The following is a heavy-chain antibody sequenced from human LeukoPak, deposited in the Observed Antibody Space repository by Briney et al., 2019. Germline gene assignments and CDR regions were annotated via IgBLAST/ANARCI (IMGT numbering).Heavy chain of an antibody. Sequence: ASVKVSCKASGYTFTGYYMHWVRQAPGQGLEWMGWINPNSGGTNYAQKFQGWVTMTRDTSISTAYMELSRLRSDDTAVYYCARDRALLWFGEFGSDAFDIWGQGTMVTVSS. J-gene: IGHJ3*02. D-gene: IGHD3-10*01. V-gene: IGHV1-2*04. CDR1: GYTFTGYY. CDR2: INPNSGGT. CDR3: ARDRALLWFGEFGSDAFDI.